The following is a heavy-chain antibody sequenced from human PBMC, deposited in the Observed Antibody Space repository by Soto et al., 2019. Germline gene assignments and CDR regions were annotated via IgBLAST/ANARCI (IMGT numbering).Heavy chain of an antibody. Sequence: QVQLVESGGGVVQPGRSLRLSCAASGFTFSSYAMHWVRQAPGKGLEWVAVISYDGSNKYYADSVKGRFTISRDNSKNPLYLQMNSLRAEDTAVYYCARDLRIAAAGVNWFDPWGQGTLVTVSS. D-gene: IGHD6-13*01. V-gene: IGHV3-30-3*01. J-gene: IGHJ5*02. CDR2: ISYDGSNK. CDR3: ARDLRIAAAGVNWFDP. CDR1: GFTFSSYA.